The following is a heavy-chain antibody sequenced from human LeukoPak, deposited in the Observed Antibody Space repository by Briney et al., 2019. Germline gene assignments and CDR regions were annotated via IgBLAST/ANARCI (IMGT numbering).Heavy chain of an antibody. CDR1: GDSVSSNSVT. Sequence: SQTLSLTCAISGDSVSSNSVTWNWIRQSPSRGLEWLGRTYYRSTWYNDYAVSVRGRITVNPDTSKNQFSLHLNSVTPEDTAVYYCAKRVTTELHWGQGTLVTVSS. D-gene: IGHD1-7*01. CDR2: TYYRSTWYN. CDR3: AKRVTTELH. V-gene: IGHV6-1*01. J-gene: IGHJ4*02.